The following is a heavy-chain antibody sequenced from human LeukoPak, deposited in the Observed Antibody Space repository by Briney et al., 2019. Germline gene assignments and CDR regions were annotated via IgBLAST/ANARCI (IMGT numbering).Heavy chain of an antibody. CDR3: ARWGDFSSGYYMGSYFDY. CDR2: IYYSGST. CDR1: GGSISSYY. J-gene: IGHJ4*02. D-gene: IGHD3-3*01. Sequence: SETLSLTCTVSGGSISSYYWSWIRQPPGKGLEWIGYIYYSGSTNYNPSLKSRVTISVDTSKNQFSLKLSSVTAADTAVYYCARWGDFSSGYYMGSYFDYWGQGTLVTVSS. V-gene: IGHV4-59*01.